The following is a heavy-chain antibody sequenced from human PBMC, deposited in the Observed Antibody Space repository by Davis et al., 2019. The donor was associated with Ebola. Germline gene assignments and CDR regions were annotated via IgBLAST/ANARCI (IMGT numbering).Heavy chain of an antibody. V-gene: IGHV1-2*02. CDR1: GYTFTSYD. CDR2: INPNSGGT. D-gene: IGHD2-15*01. CDR3: ARDGGSCRGGSCQGYFDY. Sequence: AASVKVSCKASGYTFTSYDINWVRQATGQGLEWMGWINPNSGGTNYAQKFQGRVTMTRDTSISTAYMELNRLTSDDTAVYYCARDGGSCRGGSCQGYFDYWGQGTLVTVSS. J-gene: IGHJ4*02.